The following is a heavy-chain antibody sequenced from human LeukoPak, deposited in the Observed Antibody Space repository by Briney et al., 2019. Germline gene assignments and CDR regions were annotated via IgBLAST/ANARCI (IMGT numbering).Heavy chain of an antibody. CDR3: ARDYYGGNLEATGY. J-gene: IGHJ4*02. D-gene: IGHD4-23*01. CDR2: ISAYNGNT. Sequence: ASVKVSCKASGYTFTSYGISWVRQAPGQGLEWMGWISAYNGNTNYAQKLQGRVTMTTDTSTSTAYMELRSLRSDDTAVYYCARDYYGGNLEATGYWGQGTLVTVSS. V-gene: IGHV1-18*01. CDR1: GYTFTSYG.